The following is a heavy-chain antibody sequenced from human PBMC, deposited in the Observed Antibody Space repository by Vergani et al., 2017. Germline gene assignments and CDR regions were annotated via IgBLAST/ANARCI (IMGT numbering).Heavy chain of an antibody. CDR1: GDSIISRSYY. J-gene: IGHJ2*01. CDR3: SSGKYYSDSTSHFRGRYFDV. D-gene: IGHD3-16*01. Sequence: QMQLQESGPGLVKASETLSLNCTVSGDSIISRSYYWGWIRQPPGKGLEWIGSIYNSGNGDSSSSLKSRVTISADTSKNQFSLRLTSVTAADTAVYYCSSGKYYSDSTSHFRGRYFDVWGRGTLVTVPS. CDR2: IYNSGNG. V-gene: IGHV4-39*01.